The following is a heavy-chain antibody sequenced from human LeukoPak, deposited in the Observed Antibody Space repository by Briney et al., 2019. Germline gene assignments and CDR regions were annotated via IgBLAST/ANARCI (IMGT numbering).Heavy chain of an antibody. V-gene: IGHV3-21*01. CDR3: ARPSSITIFGMDFDY. Sequence: PGGSLRLSCAASGFTFSSYSMNWVRQAPGKGLEWVSSISSSSSYIYSADSVKGRFTISRDNAKNSLYLQMNSLRAEDTAVYYCARPSSITIFGMDFDYWGQGTLVTVSS. CDR1: GFTFSSYS. CDR2: ISSSSSYI. J-gene: IGHJ4*02. D-gene: IGHD3-3*01.